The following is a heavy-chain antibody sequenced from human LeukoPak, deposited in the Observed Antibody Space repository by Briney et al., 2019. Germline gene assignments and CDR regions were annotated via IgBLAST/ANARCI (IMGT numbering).Heavy chain of an antibody. V-gene: IGHV4-31*03. CDR2: IYYSGST. Sequence: SETLSLTCNVSGGSISSGYYYWSWIRQHPGKGLEWIGYIYYSGSTYYNPSLKSRLTMSVDTSKNQFSLNVSSVTAADTAVYNCARGDSSGYSHFDSWGQGALVTVSS. CDR1: GGSISSGYYY. D-gene: IGHD3-22*01. CDR3: ARGDSSGYSHFDS. J-gene: IGHJ4*02.